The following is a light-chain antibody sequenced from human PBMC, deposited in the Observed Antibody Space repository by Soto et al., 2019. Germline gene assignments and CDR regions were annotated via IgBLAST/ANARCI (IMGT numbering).Light chain of an antibody. V-gene: IGLV2-11*01. J-gene: IGLJ1*01. CDR3: CSYAGRYIYV. CDR2: DVN. CDR1: SSDVGGYNY. Sequence: QSVLTQPRSVSGSPGQSVSISCTGTSSDVGGYNYVSWYQQHPGKAPKVMIYDVNKRPSGVPDRFSGSKSGNTASLTISGLQSEDEADYYCCSYAGRYIYVFXTGTKVTVL.